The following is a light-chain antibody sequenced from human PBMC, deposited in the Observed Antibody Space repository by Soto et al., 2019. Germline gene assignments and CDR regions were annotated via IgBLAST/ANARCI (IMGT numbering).Light chain of an antibody. J-gene: IGKJ4*01. CDR3: QQYDNLPLT. V-gene: IGKV1-33*01. CDR1: RDISNY. Sequence: DIQMTQSPSSLSASVGDRVTITCQASRDISNYLNWYQQKPGKAPKLLIYDASNLETGVPSRFNGSASETDFTFTISSLQPEDIATYFCQQYDNLPLTFGGGTKVEIK. CDR2: DAS.